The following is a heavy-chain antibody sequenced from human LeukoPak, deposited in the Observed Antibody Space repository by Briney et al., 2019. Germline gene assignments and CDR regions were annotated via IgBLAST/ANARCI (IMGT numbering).Heavy chain of an antibody. CDR3: ARTDDRGYFDY. CDR2: VCHSGGT. CDR1: GGSIRSYH. Sequence: TTSETLSLTCSVSGGSIRSYHWSWMRQPPGKGLEWIGYVCHSGGTNYNTSLKSRLTISVDMSKNQFSLKLTSVTAADTAVYYCARTDDRGYFDYWGRGTLVTVSS. V-gene: IGHV4-59*01. J-gene: IGHJ4*02. D-gene: IGHD1-1*01.